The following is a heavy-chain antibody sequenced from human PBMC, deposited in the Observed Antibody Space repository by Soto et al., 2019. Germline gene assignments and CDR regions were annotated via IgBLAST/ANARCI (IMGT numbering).Heavy chain of an antibody. D-gene: IGHD4-17*01. CDR3: ARLAPRTTVTKAPFDY. V-gene: IGHV1-18*01. J-gene: IGHJ4*02. CDR2: ISAYNGNT. CDR1: GYTFTSYG. Sequence: ASVKVSCQASGYTFTSYGISWVRQAPGQGLEWMGWISAYNGNTNYAQKLQGRVTMTTDTSTSTAYMELRGLRSDDTAVYYCARLAPRTTVTKAPFDYWGQGTLVTVSS.